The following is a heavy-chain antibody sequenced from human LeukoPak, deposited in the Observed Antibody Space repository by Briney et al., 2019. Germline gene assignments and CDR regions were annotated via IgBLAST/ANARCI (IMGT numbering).Heavy chain of an antibody. CDR1: KFTFSSYT. Sequence: GRSLRLSCTASKFTFSSYTMHWIRQAPGKGLEWVSSISGSNSYIFYADSVKGRFTVSRDNAKDSLYLQMNSLRAEDTAVYYCARALTTLTYEGYWGQGTLVTVSS. CDR3: ARALTTLTYEGY. D-gene: IGHD1-1*01. J-gene: IGHJ4*02. V-gene: IGHV3-21*01. CDR2: ISGSNSYI.